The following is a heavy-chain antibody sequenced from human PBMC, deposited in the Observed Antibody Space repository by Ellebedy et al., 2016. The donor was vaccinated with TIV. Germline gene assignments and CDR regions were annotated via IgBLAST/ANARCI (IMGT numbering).Heavy chain of an antibody. V-gene: IGHV3-66*01. CDR3: AKGLPPHYYDSSGYLRDY. CDR2: IYSGGST. D-gene: IGHD3-22*01. CDR1: GFTVSSNY. J-gene: IGHJ4*02. Sequence: PGGSLRLSCAASGFTVSSNYMSWVRQAPGKGLEWVSVIYSGGSTYYADSVKGRFTISRDNSKNTLYLQMNSLRAEDTAVYYCAKGLPPHYYDSSGYLRDYWGQGTLVTVSS.